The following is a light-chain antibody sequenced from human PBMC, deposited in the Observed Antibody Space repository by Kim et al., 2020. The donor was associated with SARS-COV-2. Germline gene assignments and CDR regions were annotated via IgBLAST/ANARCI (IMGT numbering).Light chain of an antibody. Sequence: DIQMTQSPSSLSASIGDRVTITCRASQGIGNYVAWIQQKPGKAPKSLIYAASSLQSGVPSKFSGSGSGTFFTLTISSLQPEDCATYYSKEYDLSPLTVGAGTMVDIK. V-gene: IGKV1-16*02. CDR2: AAS. CDR3: KEYDLSPLT. CDR1: QGIGNY. J-gene: IGKJ4*02.